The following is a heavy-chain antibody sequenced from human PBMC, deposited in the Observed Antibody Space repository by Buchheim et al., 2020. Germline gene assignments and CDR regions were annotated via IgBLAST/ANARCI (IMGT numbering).Heavy chain of an antibody. CDR2: IVPILGIA. Sequence: QVQLVQSGAEVKKPGSSVKVSCKASGGTFSFYTISWVRQAPGQGLEWMGRIVPILGIATYAQKFQGRVPIPGAKSTSTAYMELSSLRSEDTAVYYCARSLTGYLSDYWGQGTL. V-gene: IGHV1-69*02. CDR1: GGTFSFYT. CDR3: ARSLTGYLSDY. D-gene: IGHD3-9*01. J-gene: IGHJ4*02.